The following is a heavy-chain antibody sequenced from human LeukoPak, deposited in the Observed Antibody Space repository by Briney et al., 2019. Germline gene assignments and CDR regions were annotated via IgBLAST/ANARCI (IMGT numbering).Heavy chain of an antibody. J-gene: IGHJ4*02. CDR2: IYPSDSDT. CDR1: GYIFPTYW. D-gene: IGHD3-16*01. Sequence: GESLKISWKGSGYIFPTYWIGWVRQLPGKGLEWVGIIYPSDSDTRYSPFFQGQVTISVDKSVSTAYLQWSSLKASDTAMYYCARPGGIDYWGQGTLVTVSS. CDR3: ARPGGIDY. V-gene: IGHV5-51*01.